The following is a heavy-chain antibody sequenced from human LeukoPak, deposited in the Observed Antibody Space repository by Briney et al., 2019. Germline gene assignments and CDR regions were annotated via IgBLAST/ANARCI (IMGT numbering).Heavy chain of an antibody. J-gene: IGHJ4*02. CDR1: GGSISSSSYY. V-gene: IGHV4-39*01. D-gene: IGHD1-1*01. CDR3: ARHDWKY. CDR2: IYYTGST. Sequence: NPSETLSLTCAVSGGSISSSSYYWGWIRQPPGKGLEWIGSIYYTGSTYYNPSLKSRVTISVDTSKNQFFLKLSSVTAADTAVYYCARHDWKYWGQGTLVTVSS.